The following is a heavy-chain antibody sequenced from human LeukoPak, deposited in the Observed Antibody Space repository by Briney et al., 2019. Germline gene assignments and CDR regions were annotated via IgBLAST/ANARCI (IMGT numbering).Heavy chain of an antibody. D-gene: IGHD3-10*01. CDR2: IHYGGTT. CDR3: ARQVGEMLLDY. CDR1: GGSISSYY. V-gene: IGHV4-59*01. Sequence: PSETLSLTCTVSGGSISSYYWSWIRQPPGKGLEWIGSIHYGGTTNYNPSLKSRVTISVDTSQKKFSLKLTSVTAADTAVYYCARQVGEMLLDYWGQGTLVTVSS. J-gene: IGHJ4*02.